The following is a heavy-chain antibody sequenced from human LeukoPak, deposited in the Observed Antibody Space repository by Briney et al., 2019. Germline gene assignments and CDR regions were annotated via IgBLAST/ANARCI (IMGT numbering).Heavy chain of an antibody. Sequence: PSETLSLTCAVYGGSFSGYYWSWIRQPPGKGLEWIGEINHSGSTNYNPSLKSRVTISVDTSKNQFSLKLSSVTAAGTAVYYCARGGYCSSTSCHTFDYWGQGTLVTVSS. CDR1: GGSFSGYY. J-gene: IGHJ4*02. V-gene: IGHV4-34*01. CDR2: INHSGST. D-gene: IGHD2-2*02. CDR3: ARGGYCSSTSCHTFDY.